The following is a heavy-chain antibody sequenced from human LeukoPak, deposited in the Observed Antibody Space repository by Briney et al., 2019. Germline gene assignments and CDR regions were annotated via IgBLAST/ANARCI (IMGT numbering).Heavy chain of an antibody. CDR1: GGTFSSYA. CDR2: IIPIFGTA. J-gene: IGHJ4*02. D-gene: IGHD5-12*01. V-gene: IGHV1-69*13. Sequence: EASVKVSCKASGGTFSSYAISWVRQAPGQGLEWMGGIIPIFGTANYAQKFQGRVTITADESTSTAYMELSSLRSEDTAVYYCASLYSGYDDYWGQGTLVTVSS. CDR3: ASLYSGYDDY.